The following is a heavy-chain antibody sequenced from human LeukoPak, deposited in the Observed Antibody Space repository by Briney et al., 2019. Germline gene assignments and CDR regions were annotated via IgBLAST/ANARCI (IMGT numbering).Heavy chain of an antibody. CDR1: GGSISSSSYY. CDR2: IYYSGST. V-gene: IGHV4-39*02. D-gene: IGHD3-3*01. J-gene: IGHJ4*02. Sequence: PSETLSLTCTVSGGSISSSSYYWGWIRQPPGKGLEWIGSIYYSGSTYYNPSLKSRVTISVDTSKNQFSLKLGSVTAADTAVYYCAREGRFLEWLSNYWGQGTLVTVSS. CDR3: AREGRFLEWLSNY.